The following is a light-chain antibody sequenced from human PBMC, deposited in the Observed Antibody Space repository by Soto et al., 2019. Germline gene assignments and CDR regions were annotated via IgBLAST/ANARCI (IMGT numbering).Light chain of an antibody. Sequence: DIQMTQSPSSLSASVGDRVTITCRASQGIRNYLAWYQQKPGKVPKLLIYAASTLQSGVPSRFSGSGSGTDFTLTISSLQPEDVATYYCQKYNSAPPVTFGGGTEVEIK. V-gene: IGKV1-27*01. J-gene: IGKJ4*01. CDR3: QKYNSAPPVT. CDR1: QGIRNY. CDR2: AAS.